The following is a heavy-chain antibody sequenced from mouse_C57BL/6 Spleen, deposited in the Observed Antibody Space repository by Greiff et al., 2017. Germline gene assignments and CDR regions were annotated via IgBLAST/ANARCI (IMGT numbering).Heavy chain of an antibody. D-gene: IGHD2-2*01. CDR3: GLYYGYDEGDYYAMDY. Sequence: VQLQQPGAELVKPGASVKLSCKASGYTFTSSWMHWVKQRPGQGREWIGMIHPHSGSTNYNETFKSKATLTVDKSSSTAYSQLSSLTSEDAAVYYCGLYYGYDEGDYYAMDYWGQGTSVTGSS. J-gene: IGHJ4*01. CDR2: IHPHSGST. CDR1: GYTFTSSW. V-gene: IGHV1-64*01.